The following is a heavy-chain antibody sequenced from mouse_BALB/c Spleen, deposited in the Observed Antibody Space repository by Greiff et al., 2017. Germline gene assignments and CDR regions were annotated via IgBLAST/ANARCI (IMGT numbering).Heavy chain of an antibody. D-gene: IGHD1-1*01. CDR3: ARGPPDYYGPLYWYFDV. J-gene: IGHJ1*01. CDR2: IWGDGST. V-gene: IGHV2-6-7*01. CDR1: GFSLTGYG. Sequence: QVQLKESGPGLVAPSQSLSITCTVSGFSLTGYGVNWVRQPPGKGLEWLGMIWGDGSTDYNSALKSRLSISKDNSKSQVFLKMNSLQTDDTARYYCARGPPDYYGPLYWYFDVWGAGTTVTVSS.